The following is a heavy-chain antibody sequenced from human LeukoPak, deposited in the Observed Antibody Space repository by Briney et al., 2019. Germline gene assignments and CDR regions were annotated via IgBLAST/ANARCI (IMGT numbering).Heavy chain of an antibody. D-gene: IGHD1-26*01. CDR2: IKQDGSEK. CDR1: GLTLSNYW. Sequence: GGSLRLSCTASGLTLSNYWMIWVRQAPGKGLQWVAKIKQDGSEKYYVDSVKGRFTISRDNDENSLYLQMNSLRVEDTAVYYCAARSSGNPYFWGQGTLVTVSS. V-gene: IGHV3-7*03. J-gene: IGHJ4*02. CDR3: AARSSGNPYF.